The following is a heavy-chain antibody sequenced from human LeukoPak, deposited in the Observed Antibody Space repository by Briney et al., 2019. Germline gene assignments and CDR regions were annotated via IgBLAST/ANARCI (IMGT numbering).Heavy chain of an antibody. CDR3: AGGKQWLAFEY. CDR2: INHSGST. J-gene: IGHJ4*02. CDR1: GGSFSGYY. V-gene: IGHV4-34*01. D-gene: IGHD6-19*01. Sequence: PSETLSLTCAVYGGSFSGYYWSWIRQPPGKGLEWIGEINHSGSTNYNPSLKSRVTMSVDTSKNQFSLKLSSVTAADTAVYYCAGGKQWLAFEYWGQGTLVTVSS.